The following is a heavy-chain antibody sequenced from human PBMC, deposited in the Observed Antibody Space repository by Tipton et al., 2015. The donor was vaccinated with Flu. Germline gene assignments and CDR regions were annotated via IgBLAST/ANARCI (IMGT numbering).Heavy chain of an antibody. D-gene: IGHD4-23*01. Sequence: TLSLTCTVSGYSISSGYYWGWIRQPPGKGLEWIGSIDHSGTTYYNPSLKSRVTISVDTSKNQFSLKLSSVTAADTAVYYCATEYRGGGNRYYFDYWGQGTLVTVSS. V-gene: IGHV4-38-2*02. J-gene: IGHJ4*02. CDR2: IDHSGTT. CDR3: ATEYRGGGNRYYFDY. CDR1: GYSISSGYY.